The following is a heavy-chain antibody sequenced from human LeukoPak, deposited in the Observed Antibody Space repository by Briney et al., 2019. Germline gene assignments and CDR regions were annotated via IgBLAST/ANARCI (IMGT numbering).Heavy chain of an antibody. CDR3: AREMDGPYGSGSPLDY. CDR2: ISSSGSTT. D-gene: IGHD3-10*01. V-gene: IGHV3-11*01. CDR1: GFTFSEYY. J-gene: IGHJ4*02. Sequence: GGSLRLSCAASGFTFSEYYMSWIRQAPGKGLEWVSYISSSGSTTYYADSVKGRFTISRDNAKNSLYLQMNSLRGEDTAVYYCAREMDGPYGSGSPLDYWGQGTLVTVSS.